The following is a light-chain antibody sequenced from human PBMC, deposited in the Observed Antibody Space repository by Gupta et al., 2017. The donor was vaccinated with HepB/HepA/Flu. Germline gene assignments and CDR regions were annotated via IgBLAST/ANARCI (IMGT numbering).Light chain of an antibody. CDR1: QSISSY. CDR3: QQSYSTPPWT. Sequence: DTQLTQPASSVSASVVDRVTITCRASQSISSYLNWYQQKPGKAPKLLIYAASSLQSGVPSRFSGSGSGTDFTLTISSLQPEDFATYYCQQSYSTPPWTFGQGTKVEIK. V-gene: IGKV1-39*01. J-gene: IGKJ1*01. CDR2: AAS.